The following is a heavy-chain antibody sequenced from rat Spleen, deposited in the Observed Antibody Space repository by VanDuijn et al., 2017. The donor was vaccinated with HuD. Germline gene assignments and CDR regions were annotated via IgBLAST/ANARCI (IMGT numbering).Heavy chain of an antibody. J-gene: IGHJ2*01. CDR3: ARTTEGIWS. CDR1: GFTFSDYY. Sequence: EVQLVESDGGLVQPGRSLKLSCAASGFTFSDYYMAWVRQAPTKGLEWVATISYDGTGTYYRDSVKGRFTVSRDNAKSTLYLQMDSLRSEDTATYYCARTTEGIWSWGQGVMVTVSS. D-gene: IGHD1-11*01. V-gene: IGHV5-29*01. CDR2: ISYDGTGT.